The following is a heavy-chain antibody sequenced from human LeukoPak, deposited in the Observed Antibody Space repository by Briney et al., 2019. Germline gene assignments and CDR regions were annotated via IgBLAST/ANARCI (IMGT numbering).Heavy chain of an antibody. V-gene: IGHV4-59*11. Sequence: SETLSLTCTVSDGSISNHYWSWIRQPPGKGLEWIGNINYSGSTKYNPSLKSRVVMSVDTSKNQFSLKLSSVTAADTAVYYCAKDIYGSGSYYGNGLDVWGLGTTVTVSS. CDR3: AKDIYGSGSYYGNGLDV. D-gene: IGHD3-10*01. J-gene: IGHJ6*02. CDR1: DGSISNHY. CDR2: INYSGST.